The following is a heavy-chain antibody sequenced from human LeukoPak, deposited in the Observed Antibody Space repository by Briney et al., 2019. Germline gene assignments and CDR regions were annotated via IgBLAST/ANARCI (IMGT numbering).Heavy chain of an antibody. CDR1: GYSFSAYY. V-gene: IGHV1-2*02. CDR2: INPNSGDT. J-gene: IGHJ4*02. CDR3: ARDSSGSYSY. D-gene: IGHD1-26*01. Sequence: ASVKVSCKASGYSFSAYYMHWVRQAPGQGLEWMGWINPNSGDTNYAQKFQGRVTMTRDTSISTAYMELSRLRSDDTAVYYCARDSSGSYSYWGQGTLVTVSS.